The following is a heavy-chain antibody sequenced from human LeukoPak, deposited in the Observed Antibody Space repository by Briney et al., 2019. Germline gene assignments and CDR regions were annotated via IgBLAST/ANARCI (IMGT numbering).Heavy chain of an antibody. J-gene: IGHJ4*02. V-gene: IGHV4-4*07. CDR3: VQDGPLRSDY. D-gene: IGHD3-10*02. CDR1: GVPLSRYY. CDR2: ILASGNT. Sequence: SETLSLTCTVSGVPLSRYYWSWIRQPAGKGLEWVGRILASGNTNYNPSFESRLAMSADTSRNQFSLNLTSVTAADTAIYYCVQDGPLRSDYWGQGTLVTVSS.